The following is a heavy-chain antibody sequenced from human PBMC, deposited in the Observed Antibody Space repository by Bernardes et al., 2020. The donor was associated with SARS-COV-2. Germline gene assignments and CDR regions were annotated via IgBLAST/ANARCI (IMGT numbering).Heavy chain of an antibody. CDR1: GYTFTSYA. V-gene: IGHV1-3*01. D-gene: IGHD3-22*01. Sequence: ASVKVSCKASGYTFTSYAMHWVRQAPGQRLEWMGWINAGNGNTKYSQKFQGRVTITRDTSASTAYMELSSLRSEDTAVYYCARGGVYYYDSSGSNWFDPWGQGTLVTVSS. CDR3: ARGGVYYYDSSGSNWFDP. J-gene: IGHJ5*02. CDR2: INAGNGNT.